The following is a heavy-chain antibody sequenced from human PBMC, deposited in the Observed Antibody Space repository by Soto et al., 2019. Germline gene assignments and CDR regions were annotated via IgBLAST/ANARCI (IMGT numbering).Heavy chain of an antibody. CDR1: GGTFSSYA. V-gene: IGHV1-69*01. D-gene: IGHD2-2*01. CDR3: ARDLIVVVPAASGYYYYGMDV. J-gene: IGHJ6*02. Sequence: QVQLVQSGAEVKKPGSSVKVSCKASGGTFSSYAISWVRQAPGQGLEWMGGIIPIFGTANYAQKFQGRVTINADESTGTAYMEVSSLRSEDTAVYYCARDLIVVVPAASGYYYYGMDVWGQGTTVTVSS. CDR2: IIPIFGTA.